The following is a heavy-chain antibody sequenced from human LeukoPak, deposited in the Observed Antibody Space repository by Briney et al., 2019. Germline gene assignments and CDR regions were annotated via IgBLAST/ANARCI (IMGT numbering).Heavy chain of an antibody. J-gene: IGHJ5*02. CDR2: IYYSGSA. D-gene: IGHD2-2*01. CDR1: GGSISSYY. V-gene: IGHV4-59*01. Sequence: SETPSLTCTVSGGSISSYYWSWIRQPPGEGLEWIGYIYYSGSANYNPSLKSRVTISVDTSKNQFSLKLNSVTAADTAVYYCARTTEDCSSTSCYRYWFDPWGQGTLVTVSS. CDR3: ARTTEDCSSTSCYRYWFDP.